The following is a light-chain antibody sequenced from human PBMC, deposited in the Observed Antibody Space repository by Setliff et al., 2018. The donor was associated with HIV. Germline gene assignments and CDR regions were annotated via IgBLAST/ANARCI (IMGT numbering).Light chain of an antibody. J-gene: IGLJ1*01. CDR3: CSYAGSFYV. Sequence: QSVLTQPRSVSGSPGQSVTISCTGTSSDVGGYNYVSWYHQHPGKAPKLMIYDVSQRPSGVPDRFSGPKSGNTASLTISGLQAEDEADYYCCSYAGSFYVFGTGTKVTVL. CDR1: SSDVGGYNY. V-gene: IGLV2-11*01. CDR2: DVS.